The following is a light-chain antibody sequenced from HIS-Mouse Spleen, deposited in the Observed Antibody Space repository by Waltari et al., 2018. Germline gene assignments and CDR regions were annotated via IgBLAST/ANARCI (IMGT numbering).Light chain of an antibody. V-gene: IGLV4-69*01. J-gene: IGLJ2*01. CDR3: QTWGTGIQV. CDR2: LNSDGSH. CDR1: CGHSSYA. Sequence: QLVLTQSPSSSASLRASVKLTCTLSCGHSSYAIAWHQQQPEKGPRYLMKLNSDGSHSKGDGIPDRFSGSSSGAERYLTISSLQSEDEADYYCQTWGTGIQVFGGGTKLTVL.